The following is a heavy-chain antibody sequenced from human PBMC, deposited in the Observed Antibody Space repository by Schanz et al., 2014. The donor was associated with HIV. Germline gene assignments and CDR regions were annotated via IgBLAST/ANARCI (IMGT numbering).Heavy chain of an antibody. Sequence: EVQLVESGGGLVQPGGSLRLSCAASGFTFSSYWMHWVRQAPGKGLVWVSRINSDGSSTSYADSVKGRFTISRDDSKNTLYLQMNSLRVEDTALYYCAKDMGRQPEYFQHWGQGTLVTVSS. CDR1: GFTFSSYW. J-gene: IGHJ1*01. D-gene: IGHD3-10*01. V-gene: IGHV3-74*01. CDR2: INSDGSST. CDR3: AKDMGRQPEYFQH.